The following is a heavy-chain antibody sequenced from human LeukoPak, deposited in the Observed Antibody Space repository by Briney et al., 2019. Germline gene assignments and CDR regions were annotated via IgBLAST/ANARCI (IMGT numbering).Heavy chain of an antibody. CDR2: INHSGST. CDR3: ARIPRSSGYYYGSGKVPKLSDY. Sequence: PSETLSLTCAVYGGSFSGYYWSWIRLPPGKGLEWIGEINHSGSTNYNPSLKSRVTISVDTSKNQFSLKLSSVTAADTAVYYCARIPRSSGYYYGSGKVPKLSDYWGQGTLVTVSS. J-gene: IGHJ4*02. CDR1: GGSFSGYY. V-gene: IGHV4-34*01. D-gene: IGHD3-22*01.